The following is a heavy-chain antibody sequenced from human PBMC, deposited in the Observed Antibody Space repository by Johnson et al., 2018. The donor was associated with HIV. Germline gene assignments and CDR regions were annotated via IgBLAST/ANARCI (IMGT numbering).Heavy chain of an antibody. CDR3: ARDHFDSGSYYGASGAFDI. D-gene: IGHD1-26*01. V-gene: IGHV3-7*01. CDR1: GFTVRSYW. J-gene: IGHJ3*02. Sequence: VQLVESGGGLIQPGGSLRLSCAASGFTVRSYWMSWVRQAPGKGLEWVANIKQDGSEKYYVDSVKGRFTISRDNSKNTLYLQMGSLRAEDMAVYYCARDHFDSGSYYGASGAFDIWGQGTMVTVSS. CDR2: IKQDGSEK.